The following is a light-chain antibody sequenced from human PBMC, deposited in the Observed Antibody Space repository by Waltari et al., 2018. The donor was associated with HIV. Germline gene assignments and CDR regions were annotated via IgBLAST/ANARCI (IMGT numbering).Light chain of an antibody. CDR3: SSYTSLTTLV. J-gene: IGLJ3*02. CDR1: SGDGHTYNY. Sequence: QSALTQPASLSGSPGQSITFSCTGSSGDGHTYNYVSWYQQHPAKAPKLIIYEVTKRPSGVSSRFSGSKSGNTASLTISGLQPDDEAHYYCSSYTSLTTLVFGGGTKVTVL. CDR2: EVT. V-gene: IGLV2-14*01.